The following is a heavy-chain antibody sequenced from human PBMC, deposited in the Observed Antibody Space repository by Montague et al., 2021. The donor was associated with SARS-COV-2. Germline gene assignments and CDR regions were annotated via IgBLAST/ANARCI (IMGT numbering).Heavy chain of an antibody. CDR1: GVSVTDYY. Sequence: SETLSLTCTVSGVSVTDYYWSWFLQPPGKELEWVGNVFYNKGTNFNPPLKSRVAISVDTSKKQFSLRLTSVTAADTAFFYCVRHPQYDGLNGPPDFWDQGTLVTVSS. CDR2: VFYNKGT. CDR3: VRHPQYDGLNGPPDF. V-gene: IGHV4-59*08. J-gene: IGHJ4*02. D-gene: IGHD3-9*01.